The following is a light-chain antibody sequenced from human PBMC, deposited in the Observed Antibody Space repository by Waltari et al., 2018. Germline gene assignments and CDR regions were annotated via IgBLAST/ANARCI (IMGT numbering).Light chain of an antibody. CDR3: AAWDDSLSGRV. CDR2: RNN. J-gene: IGLJ3*02. Sequence: QSVLTQPPSASGTPGQRVTISCSGSRSNIGRNYVYWYQQLPGTAPKLLIYRNNQRPPGVPDRFSGSKSGTSASLAIRGLRSEDEADYYCAAWDDSLSGRVFGGGTKVTVL. V-gene: IGLV1-47*01. CDR1: RSNIGRNY.